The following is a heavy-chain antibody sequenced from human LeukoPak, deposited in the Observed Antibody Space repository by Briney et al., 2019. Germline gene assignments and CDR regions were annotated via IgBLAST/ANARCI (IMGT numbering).Heavy chain of an antibody. CDR3: AKEGSWYGYYFDY. Sequence: GGSLRLSCAASGFTFSSYAMHWVRQAPGKGLEYVSAISSNGGSTYYANSVKGRFTISRDNSKNTLYLQMNSLRAEDTAVYYCAKEGSWYGYYFDYWGQGTLVTVSS. J-gene: IGHJ4*02. CDR2: ISSNGGST. CDR1: GFTFSSYA. D-gene: IGHD6-13*01. V-gene: IGHV3-64*01.